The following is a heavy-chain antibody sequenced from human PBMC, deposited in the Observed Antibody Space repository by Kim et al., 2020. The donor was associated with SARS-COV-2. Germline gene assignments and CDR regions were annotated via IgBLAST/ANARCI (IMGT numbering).Heavy chain of an antibody. CDR2: ISYDGSNK. D-gene: IGHD3-16*01. J-gene: IGHJ6*03. V-gene: IGHV3-30-3*01. CDR3: ARDGGSGSPEHYYYYYMDV. CDR1: GFTFSSYA. Sequence: GGSLRLSCAASGFTFSSYAMHWVRQAPGKGLEWVAVISYDGSNKYYADSVKGRFTISRDNSKNTLYLQMNSLRAEDTAVYYCARDGGSGSPEHYYYYYMDVWGKGTTVTVSS.